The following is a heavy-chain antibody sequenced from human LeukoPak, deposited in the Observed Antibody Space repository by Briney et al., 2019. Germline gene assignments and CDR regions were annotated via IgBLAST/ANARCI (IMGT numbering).Heavy chain of an antibody. J-gene: IGHJ4*02. D-gene: IGHD1-26*01. Sequence: GGSLRLSCAASGFTFNTYGMNWVRQAPGQGLEWVSYISSRGSTIFYADSVKGRFTISRDNAKNSLFLQMNSLRAEDTAVYYCARETRSAWEFEYWGQGTLVTVSS. CDR2: ISSRGSTI. CDR1: GFTFNTYG. V-gene: IGHV3-48*03. CDR3: ARETRSAWEFEY.